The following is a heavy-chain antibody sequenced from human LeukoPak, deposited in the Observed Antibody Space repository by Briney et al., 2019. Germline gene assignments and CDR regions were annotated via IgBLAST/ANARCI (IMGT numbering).Heavy chain of an antibody. D-gene: IGHD6-13*01. CDR3: ARARSQGSSWTNYYDAFDI. V-gene: IGHV1-69*13. Sequence: VASVKVSCKASGGTFSSYAISWVRQAPGQGLEWMGGIIPIFGTANYAQKFQGRVTITADESTSTSYMGLSSLRSEDTAVYYCARARSQGSSWTNYYDAFDIWGQGTMVTVSS. J-gene: IGHJ3*02. CDR1: GGTFSSYA. CDR2: IIPIFGTA.